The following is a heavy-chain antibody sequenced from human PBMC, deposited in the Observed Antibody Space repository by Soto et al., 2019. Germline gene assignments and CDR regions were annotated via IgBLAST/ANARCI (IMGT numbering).Heavy chain of an antibody. Sequence: QVQLVQSGAEVMQPGASVKVSCKASGYTFTSYYIQWVRQAPGQGLEWMGIINPSGGSTNYAQKFQGRVTMTRDTSTSTVYKVLSSLRDEDTAIYYCSRGYPPRDQLGNLPGAFWGQGTLVTVSS. CDR2: INPSGGST. V-gene: IGHV1-46*03. J-gene: IGHJ4*02. CDR1: GYTFTSYY. D-gene: IGHD1-1*01. CDR3: SRGYPPRDQLGNLPGAF.